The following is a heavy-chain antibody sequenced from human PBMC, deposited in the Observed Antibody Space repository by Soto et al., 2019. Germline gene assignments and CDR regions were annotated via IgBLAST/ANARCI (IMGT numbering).Heavy chain of an antibody. CDR2: FDPEDGET. Sequence: ASVKVSCKVSGYTLTELSMHWVRQAPGKGLEWMGGFDPEDGETIYAQKFQGRVTMTEDTSTDTAYMELSSLRSEDTAVYYCATVIAVAGPVVYGWFDPWGQGTLVTVSS. D-gene: IGHD6-19*01. V-gene: IGHV1-24*01. CDR3: ATVIAVAGPVVYGWFDP. J-gene: IGHJ5*02. CDR1: GYTLTELS.